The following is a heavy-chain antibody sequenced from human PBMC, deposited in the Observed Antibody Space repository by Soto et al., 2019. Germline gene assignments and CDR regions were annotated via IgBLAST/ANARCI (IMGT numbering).Heavy chain of an antibody. CDR3: ARVLMPAPWLVPVEWFDP. CDR2: ISSSSSTI. CDR1: GFTFSSYS. J-gene: IGHJ5*02. V-gene: IGHV3-48*02. Sequence: GGSLRLSCAASGFTFSSYSMNWVRQAPGKGLEWVSYISSSSSTIYYADSVKGRFTISRDNAKNSLYLQMNSLREEDTAVYYCARVLMPAPWLVPVEWFDPWGQGTLVTVS. D-gene: IGHD6-19*01.